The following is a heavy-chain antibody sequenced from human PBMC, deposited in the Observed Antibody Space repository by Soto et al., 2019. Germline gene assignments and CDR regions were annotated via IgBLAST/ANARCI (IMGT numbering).Heavy chain of an antibody. CDR3: ARVDYVRAFDI. V-gene: IGHV4-31*03. CDR2: IYYSGSS. Sequence: VQLQESGPGLVKPSQTLSLTCTVSGGSISSDGYYWNWIRQHPGKGLEWIGYIYYSGSSYYTPSPNSRLTISVDASQNQISLKMVSVTAADTAIYYCARVDYVRAFDIWGQGTMVTVSS. D-gene: IGHD4-17*01. CDR1: GGSISSDGYY. J-gene: IGHJ3*02.